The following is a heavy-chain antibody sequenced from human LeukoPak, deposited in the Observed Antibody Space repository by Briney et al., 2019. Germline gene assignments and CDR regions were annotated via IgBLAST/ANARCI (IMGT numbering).Heavy chain of an antibody. CDR1: GGSISSSNW. D-gene: IGHD5-18*01. V-gene: IGHV4-4*02. CDR2: IYHSGST. J-gene: IGHJ6*02. CDR3: ASFVGYSYVSYYYYGMDV. Sequence: SETLSLTCAVSGGSISSSNWWSWVRQPPGKGLEWXGEIYHSGSTNYNPSLKSRVTISVDKSKNQFSLKLSSETAADTAVYYCASFVGYSYVSYYYYGMDVWGQGTTVTVSS.